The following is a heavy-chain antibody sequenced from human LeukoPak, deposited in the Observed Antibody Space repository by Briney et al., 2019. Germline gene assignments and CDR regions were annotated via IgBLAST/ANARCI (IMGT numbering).Heavy chain of an antibody. CDR2: IKEDGSEK. D-gene: IGHD6-13*01. J-gene: IGHJ4*02. V-gene: IGHV3-7*05. CDR1: GFTFSGYW. CDR3: ARVKGIAAAGGIGIFDF. Sequence: PGGSLRLSCAASGFTFSGYWMNWVRQAPGKGLEWVANIKEDGSEKYYVDSVKGRFTIPRDNAKNSLYLQMNRLRAEDTAVYYCARVKGIAAAGGIGIFDFWGQGTLVTVSS.